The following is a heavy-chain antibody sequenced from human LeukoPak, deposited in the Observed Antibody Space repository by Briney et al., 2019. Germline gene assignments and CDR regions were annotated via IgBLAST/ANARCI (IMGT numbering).Heavy chain of an antibody. J-gene: IGHJ6*03. V-gene: IGHV5-51*01. CDR3: ARRMSYYYMDV. CDR1: GDRFTSYW. CDR2: IYPGDSDT. D-gene: IGHD3-10*01. Sequence: GESLKISCKGSGDRFTSYWICWVRQMPGKGLEWMGIIYPGDSDTKYSPSFQGQVTISADKSISTAYLQWSSLKASDTAMYYCARRMSYYYMDVWGKGTTVTVSS.